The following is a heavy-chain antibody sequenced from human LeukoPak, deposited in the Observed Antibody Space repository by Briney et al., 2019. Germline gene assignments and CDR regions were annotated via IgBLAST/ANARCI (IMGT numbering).Heavy chain of an antibody. CDR2: IYHSGST. D-gene: IGHD6-6*01. Sequence: GSLRLSYAASGFNVNNAWMSWIRQPPGKGLEWIGYIYHSGSTNYNPSLQSRVTISVDTSKNQFSLNLNSVTAADTAVYYCARGGAARLHFQNWGQGTLVTVSS. J-gene: IGHJ1*01. V-gene: IGHV4-59*02. CDR3: ARGGAARLHFQN. CDR1: GFNVNNAW.